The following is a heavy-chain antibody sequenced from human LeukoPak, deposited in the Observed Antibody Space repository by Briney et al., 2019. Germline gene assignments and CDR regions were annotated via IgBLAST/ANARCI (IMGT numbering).Heavy chain of an antibody. CDR1: GGSISSSSYY. CDR3: ARQDDWFDP. J-gene: IGHJ5*02. CDR2: IYTTGST. Sequence: PSETLSLTCTVSGGSISSSSYYWGWIRQPPGKGLEWIGSIYTTGSTNYNSFLKSRVTISVDTSKNQFSLKLSSVTAADTAVYYCARQDDWFDPWGLGMLLTVSS. V-gene: IGHV4-39*01.